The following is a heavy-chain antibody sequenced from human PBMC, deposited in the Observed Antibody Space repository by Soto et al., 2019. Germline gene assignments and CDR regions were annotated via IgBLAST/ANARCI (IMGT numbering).Heavy chain of an antibody. J-gene: IGHJ4*02. Sequence: QVQLVESGGGVVQPGRSLRLSCAASGFTLSSFAIHWVRQAPGKGLVWVSVISFDGSKKYYADSVKGRFTISRDNSKNTLYLQMNSLSAEDTAVYYCARCLVGIAAAGTLDYLGQGTLVTVSS. CDR2: ISFDGSKK. V-gene: IGHV3-30-3*01. CDR1: GFTLSSFA. CDR3: ARCLVGIAAAGTLDY. D-gene: IGHD6-13*01.